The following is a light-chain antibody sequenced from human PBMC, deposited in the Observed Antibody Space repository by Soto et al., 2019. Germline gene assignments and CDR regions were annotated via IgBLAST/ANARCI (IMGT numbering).Light chain of an antibody. CDR1: QTISRH. Sequence: EIVLTQSPATLSLSPGETATLSCSASQTISRHLAWYQRKPGQAPRLLIYDISYRDTGVPARFSGSGSGTDFTLTISSLEPEDSAVYYCQQRIWPRITFGQGTRLEIK. CDR2: DIS. J-gene: IGKJ2*01. V-gene: IGKV3-11*01. CDR3: QQRIWPRIT.